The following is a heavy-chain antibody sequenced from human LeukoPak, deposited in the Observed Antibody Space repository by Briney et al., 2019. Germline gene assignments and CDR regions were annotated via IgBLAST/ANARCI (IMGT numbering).Heavy chain of an antibody. CDR3: ALLSEVVPAARFDYYYYMDV. CDR2: IYHSGST. CDR1: GGSISSSNW. V-gene: IGHV4-4*02. Sequence: SSGTLSLTCAVSGGSISSSNWWSWVRQPPGKGLEWIGEIYHSGSTNYNPSLKSQVTISVDKSKNQFSLKLSSVTAADTAVYYCALLSEVVPAARFDYYYYMDVWGKGTTVTVSS. J-gene: IGHJ6*03. D-gene: IGHD2-2*01.